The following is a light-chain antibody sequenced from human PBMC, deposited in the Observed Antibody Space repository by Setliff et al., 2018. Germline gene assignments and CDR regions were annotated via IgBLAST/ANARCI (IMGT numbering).Light chain of an antibody. CDR3: CAYAGSSTRNYV. V-gene: IGLV2-23*02. CDR2: DVS. CDR1: SSDVGSYNL. J-gene: IGLJ1*01. Sequence: SVLTQPASVSGSLGQSITISCTGTSSDVGSYNLVSWYQQHPGKAPKVMIYDVSKRPSGVSNRFSGSKSGNTASLTISGLQAEDDADYHCCAYAGSSTRNYVFGTGT.